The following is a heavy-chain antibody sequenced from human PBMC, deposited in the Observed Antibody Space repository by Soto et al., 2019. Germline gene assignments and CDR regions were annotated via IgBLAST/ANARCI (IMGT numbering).Heavy chain of an antibody. Sequence: QTLSLTCAISGDSVSSNSAAWNWIRQSPSRGLEWLGRTYYRSKWYNDYAVSVKSRITINPDTSKNQFSLQLNSVTPEDTAVYYCARGLQWELPEVYYDMDVWGQGTTVTVSS. CDR2: TYYRSKWYN. V-gene: IGHV6-1*01. CDR3: ARGLQWELPEVYYDMDV. J-gene: IGHJ6*02. D-gene: IGHD1-26*01. CDR1: GDSVSSNSAA.